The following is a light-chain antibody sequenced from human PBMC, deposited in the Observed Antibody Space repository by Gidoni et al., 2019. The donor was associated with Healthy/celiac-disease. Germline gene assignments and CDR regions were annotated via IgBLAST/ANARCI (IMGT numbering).Light chain of an antibody. V-gene: IGKV3-11*01. CDR2: DAS. CDR1: RSVSSY. Sequence: EMVLTQSPAALSLSPGERATPSCRASRSVSSYLAWYQQKPGQAPRLLTYDASTRATGIPARFSGSGSGTDFTLTISSLEPEDFAVYYCQQRSNWPPLTFXGXTKVEIK. CDR3: QQRSNWPPLT. J-gene: IGKJ4*01.